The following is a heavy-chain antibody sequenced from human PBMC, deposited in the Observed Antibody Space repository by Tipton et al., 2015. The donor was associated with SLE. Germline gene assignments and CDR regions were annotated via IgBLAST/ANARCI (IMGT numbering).Heavy chain of an antibody. CDR3: ASLTGSYCFDY. Sequence: QSGAEVKKPGASVKVSCKASDYTFTNYGISWVRQAPGQGLEWMGWISVYNGNANYAQKFQGRVTMTTDTSTSTAYMELRSLRSDDTAVYYCASLTGSYCFDYWSQVPLVTVSS. D-gene: IGHD1-26*01. J-gene: IGHJ4*02. V-gene: IGHV1-18*01. CDR1: DYTFTNYG. CDR2: ISVYNGNA.